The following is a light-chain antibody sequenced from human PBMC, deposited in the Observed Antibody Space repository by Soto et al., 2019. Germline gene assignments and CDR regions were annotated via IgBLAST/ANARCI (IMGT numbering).Light chain of an antibody. V-gene: IGKV3-20*01. CDR2: GAS. CDR3: QQYGSSPLGT. Sequence: EIVLTQSPGTLSLSPGERATLSCRASQSVSSSYLAWYQQKPGQAPRLLLYGASSRATGIPDRFSGSGSGTDFPLTISRLEPEDFAVYYCQQYGSSPLGTFGQGTKVDIK. J-gene: IGKJ1*01. CDR1: QSVSSSY.